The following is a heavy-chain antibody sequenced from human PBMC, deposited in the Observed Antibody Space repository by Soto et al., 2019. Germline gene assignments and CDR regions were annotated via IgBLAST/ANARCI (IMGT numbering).Heavy chain of an antibody. CDR3: ARGPGGAAAGTPGDYYYYYGMDV. J-gene: IGHJ6*02. V-gene: IGHV1-69*06. Sequence: ASVKVSCKASGGTFSSYSISWVLQAPGQGLEWMGGIIPIFGTANYAQKFQGRVTITADKSTSTAYMELSSLRSEDTAVYYCARGPGGAAAGTPGDYYYYYGMDVWGQGTTVTVSS. CDR2: IIPIFGTA. CDR1: GGTFSSYS. D-gene: IGHD6-13*01.